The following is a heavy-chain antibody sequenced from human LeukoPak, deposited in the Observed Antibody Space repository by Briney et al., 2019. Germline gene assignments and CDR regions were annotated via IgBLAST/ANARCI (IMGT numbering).Heavy chain of an antibody. D-gene: IGHD3-16*01. V-gene: IGHV1-18*01. CDR2: ISAYNGNT. J-gene: IGHJ3*02. CDR1: GGTFSSYA. Sequence: ASVEVSCKASGGTFSSYAISWVRQAPGQGLEWMGWISAYNGNTNYAQKLQGRVTMTTDTSTSTAYMELRSLRSDDTAVYYCARTYDYVWGTPTNDAFDIWGQGTMVTVSS. CDR3: ARTYDYVWGTPTNDAFDI.